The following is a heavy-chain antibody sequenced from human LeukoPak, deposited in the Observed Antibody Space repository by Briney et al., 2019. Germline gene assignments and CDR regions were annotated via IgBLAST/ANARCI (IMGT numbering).Heavy chain of an antibody. D-gene: IGHD3-3*01. CDR2: INPNSGGT. Sequence: ASVKVSCKASGYTFTGYYMHWVRQAPGQGLEWMGWINPNSGGTNYAQKFQGRVTMTRDTSISTAYMELSRLRSDDTAVYYCARGVLRFLEWSPGRYYYMDVWGQGTTVTVSS. CDR3: ARGVLRFLEWSPGRYYYMDV. J-gene: IGHJ6*03. CDR1: GYTFTGYY. V-gene: IGHV1-2*02.